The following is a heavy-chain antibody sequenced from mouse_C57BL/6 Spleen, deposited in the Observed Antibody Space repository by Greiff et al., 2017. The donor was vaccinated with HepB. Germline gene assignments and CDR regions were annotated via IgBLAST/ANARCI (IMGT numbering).Heavy chain of an antibody. Sequence: QVQLQQSGAELVRPGASVTLSCKASGYTFTDYEMHWVKQTPVHGLEWIGAIDPETGGTAYNQKFKGKAILTADKSSSTAYMELRSLTSEDSAVYYCTRSFDGYYPRFAYWGQGTLVTVSA. CDR2: IDPETGGT. CDR3: TRSFDGYYPRFAY. J-gene: IGHJ3*01. V-gene: IGHV1-15*01. CDR1: GYTFTDYE. D-gene: IGHD2-3*01.